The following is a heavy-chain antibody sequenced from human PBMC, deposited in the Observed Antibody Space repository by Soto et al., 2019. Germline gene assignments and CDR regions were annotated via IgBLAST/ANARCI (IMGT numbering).Heavy chain of an antibody. D-gene: IGHD1-26*01. CDR3: ARSRRVGANVYFDF. Sequence: DFGPTLVNPTQILTLTCTFSGFSLSTSGMCVSWIRQHPGKALEWLALIDWDDDKYYISSLRTRLIISKDTSRNQVVLTMTNMDPVETATYFCARSRRVGANVYFDFWGQGTLVTSPQ. CDR1: GFSLSTSGMC. J-gene: IGHJ4*02. V-gene: IGHV2-70*01. CDR2: IDWDDDK.